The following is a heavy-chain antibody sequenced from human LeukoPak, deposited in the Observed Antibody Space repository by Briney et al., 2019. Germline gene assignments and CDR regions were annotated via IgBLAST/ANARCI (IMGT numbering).Heavy chain of an antibody. Sequence: PGGSLRLSCVDSGFTFSTYWMIWVRQAPGKGLEWLANIKYDGSEKYYVDSVKGRFTISRDNAKNSLYLQMNSLRAEDTAVYYCARDSGLSGYDLLDYWGQGTLVTVSS. CDR1: GFTFSTYW. CDR2: IKYDGSEK. J-gene: IGHJ4*02. CDR3: ARDSGLSGYDLLDY. D-gene: IGHD5-12*01. V-gene: IGHV3-7*01.